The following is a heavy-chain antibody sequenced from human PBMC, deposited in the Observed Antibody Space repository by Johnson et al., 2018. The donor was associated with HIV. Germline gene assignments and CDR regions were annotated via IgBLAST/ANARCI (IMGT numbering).Heavy chain of an antibody. CDR1: GFTVSSNY. CDR2: IRYDGSNK. CDR3: ARDPSGYCSSSSCYNPFFDI. Sequence: QVQLVESGGGLIQPGGSLRLSCAASGFTVSSNYMSWVRQAPGKGLEWVAFIRYDGSNKYYADSVKGRFTISRDNSKNTLYLQMNSLRAEDTAVYNCARDPSGYCSSSSCYNPFFDIWGQGTMVTVSS. V-gene: IGHV3-30*02. J-gene: IGHJ3*02. D-gene: IGHD2-2*02.